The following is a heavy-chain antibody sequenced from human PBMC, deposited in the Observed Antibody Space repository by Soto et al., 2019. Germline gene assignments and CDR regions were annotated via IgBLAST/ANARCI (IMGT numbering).Heavy chain of an antibody. CDR3: AKATYSGSYFSDY. J-gene: IGHJ4*02. CDR1: GFSFSSYG. V-gene: IGHV3-30*18. CDR2: ISYDGSNE. D-gene: IGHD1-26*01. Sequence: QVQLVESGGGVVQPGRSLRLSCAASGFSFSSYGLHWVRQAPGKGLEWVAAISYDGSNEYYADSVKGRFTISRDNSKNTLYLQMNRLRAEDTAVYYCAKATYSGSYFSDYWGQGTLVTVSS.